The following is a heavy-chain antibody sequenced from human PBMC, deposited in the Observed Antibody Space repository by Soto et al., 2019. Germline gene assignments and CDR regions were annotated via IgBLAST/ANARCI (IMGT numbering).Heavy chain of an antibody. CDR1: GDSVKSVGYY. Sequence: QVHLQESAPGLVKPSDTLSLTCSVSGDSVKSVGYYLTWIRQPPGRGFEWLGDIYNTVTSRFSEYLRGRLDISAAESSNTFSLTLTSVTAADTAVYFCGRGVSSGWNPTSVDPWGHGSLV. CDR2: IYNTVTS. D-gene: IGHD6-25*01. V-gene: IGHV4-31*03. CDR3: GRGVSSGWNPTSVDP. J-gene: IGHJ5*02.